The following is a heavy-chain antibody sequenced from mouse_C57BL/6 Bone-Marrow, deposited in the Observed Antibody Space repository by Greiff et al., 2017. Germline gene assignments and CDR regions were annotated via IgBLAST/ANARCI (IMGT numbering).Heavy chain of an antibody. CDR1: GYTFTSYW. D-gene: IGHD2-13*01. J-gene: IGHJ1*03. CDR2: IDPSDSYI. Sequence: VQLQQPGAELVMPGASVKLSCKASGYTFTSYWMHWVKQRPGQGLEWIGEIDPSDSYINYNQKFKGKSTLTVDKSSSTAYMQLSRLTSEDSAVYYCARSGDCPPLCWYFDVWGTGTTVTVSS. V-gene: IGHV1-69*01. CDR3: ARSGDCPPLCWYFDV.